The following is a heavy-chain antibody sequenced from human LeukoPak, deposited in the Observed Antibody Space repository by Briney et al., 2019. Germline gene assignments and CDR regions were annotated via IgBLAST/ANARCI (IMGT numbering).Heavy chain of an antibody. V-gene: IGHV3-48*01. Sequence: GGSLRLSCAASGFTFSSYSMNWVRQAPGKGLEWVSYISSSSSTIYYADSVKGRFTISRDNAKNSLYLQMNSLGAEDTAVYYCARAGREFDYWGQGTLVTVSS. CDR1: GFTFSSYS. J-gene: IGHJ4*02. CDR2: ISSSSSTI. CDR3: ARAGREFDY. D-gene: IGHD2-15*01.